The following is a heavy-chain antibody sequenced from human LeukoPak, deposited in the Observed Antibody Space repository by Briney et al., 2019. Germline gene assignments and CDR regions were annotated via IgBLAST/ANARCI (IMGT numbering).Heavy chain of an antibody. CDR1: GFTLINYR. V-gene: IGHV3-7*01. J-gene: IGHJ4*02. CDR2: INQDGSDK. Sequence: GGSLRLSCAASGFTLINYRMSWVRQAPGKGLEWVANINQDGSDKDYLDSVKGRFTISRDNTQNSLSLHMNDVRADDTAVYYCARIWQWLDHRNYFDSWGQGTLVTVSS. CDR3: ARIWQWLDHRNYFDS. D-gene: IGHD6-19*01.